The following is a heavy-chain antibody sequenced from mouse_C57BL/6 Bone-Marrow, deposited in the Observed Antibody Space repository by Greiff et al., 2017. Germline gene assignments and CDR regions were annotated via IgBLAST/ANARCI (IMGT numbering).Heavy chain of an antibody. J-gene: IGHJ1*03. CDR1: GFTFSSYA. D-gene: IGHD1-1*01. CDR3: ARVYYGSSRYWYFDV. CDR2: ISDGGSYT. V-gene: IGHV5-4*03. Sequence: EVKLMESGGGLVKPGGSLKLSCAASGFTFSSYAMSWVRQTPEKRLEWVATISDGGSYTYYPDNVKGRFTISRDNAKNNLYLQMSHLKSEDTAMYYCARVYYGSSRYWYFDVWGTGTTVTVSS.